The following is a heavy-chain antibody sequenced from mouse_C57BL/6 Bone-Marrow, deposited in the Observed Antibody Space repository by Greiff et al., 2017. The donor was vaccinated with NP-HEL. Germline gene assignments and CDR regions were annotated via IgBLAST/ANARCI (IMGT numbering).Heavy chain of an antibody. CDR2: IRNKANGYTT. V-gene: IGHV7-3*01. D-gene: IGHD2-3*01. J-gene: IGHJ1*03. Sequence: DVMLVESGGGLVQPGGSLSLSCAASGFTFTDYYMSWVRQPPGKALEWLGFIRNKANGYTTEYSASVKGRFTISRDNSQSILYLQMNALGAEDSATYYGGRYDDGYLRWYFDVWGTGTTVTVSS. CDR3: GRYDDGYLRWYFDV. CDR1: GFTFTDYY.